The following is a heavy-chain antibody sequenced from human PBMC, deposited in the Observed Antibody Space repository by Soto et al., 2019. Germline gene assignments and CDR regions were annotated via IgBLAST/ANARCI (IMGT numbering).Heavy chain of an antibody. Sequence: PGVSLRLSCAASGITFSNFAMTWVRQAPGTGLEWVASIRGFGRHTFYADSVKGRFTISRDNSKNTVYLQMNSLSPEDTALYYCANPALSPTVSDTTGVREGFVDWGQGVLVTVST. CDR2: IRGFGRHT. CDR3: ANPALSPTVSDTTGVREGFVD. J-gene: IGHJ4*02. CDR1: GITFSNFA. V-gene: IGHV3-23*01. D-gene: IGHD4-4*01.